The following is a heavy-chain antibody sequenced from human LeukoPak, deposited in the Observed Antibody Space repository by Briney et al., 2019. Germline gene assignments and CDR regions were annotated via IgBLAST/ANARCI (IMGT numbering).Heavy chain of an antibody. CDR1: GFTFSNYG. J-gene: IGHJ4*02. V-gene: IGHV3-30*12. D-gene: IGHD3-3*01. Sequence: GGSLRLSCAASGFTFSNYGMHWVRQAPGKGLEWVAFVYYDGNNKYYAASVKGRFTISRDNSRNSLYLQMNSLRAEDTAVYYCARATFWSGYDYWGQGTLATVSS. CDR2: VYYDGNNK. CDR3: ARATFWSGYDY.